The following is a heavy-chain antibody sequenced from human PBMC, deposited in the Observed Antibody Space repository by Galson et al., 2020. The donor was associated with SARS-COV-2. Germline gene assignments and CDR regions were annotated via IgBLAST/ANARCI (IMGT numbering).Heavy chain of an antibody. V-gene: IGHV4-39*01. D-gene: IGHD4-4*01. J-gene: IGHJ5*02. CDR1: GGSFSLSNYY. CDR2: MFYSGST. CDR3: ARHKRVGSYSDNSGWFDP. Sequence: SETLSLTCTVSGGSFSLSNYYWGWIRQPPGKGLEWIGSMFYSGSTYYNPSLGSRVTISLDTSKNEFSLKLSSVTAADTAIYYCARHKRVGSYSDNSGWFDPWGQGTLVTVSS.